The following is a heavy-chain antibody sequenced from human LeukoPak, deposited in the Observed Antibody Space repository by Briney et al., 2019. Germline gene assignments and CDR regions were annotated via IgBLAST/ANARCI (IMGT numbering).Heavy chain of an antibody. CDR1: GFTYSTYA. Sequence: GGSLRLSCATSGFTYSTYAMSWARQAPGKGLEWVSSISGSGESSDYADSAKGRFTISRDNSNNMLYLHTNSLRAEDTAVYYCAKPRSGRGFYYYMDVWGKGTMVAVSS. CDR2: ISGSGESS. V-gene: IGHV3-23*01. J-gene: IGHJ6*03. D-gene: IGHD1-26*01. CDR3: AKPRSGRGFYYYMDV.